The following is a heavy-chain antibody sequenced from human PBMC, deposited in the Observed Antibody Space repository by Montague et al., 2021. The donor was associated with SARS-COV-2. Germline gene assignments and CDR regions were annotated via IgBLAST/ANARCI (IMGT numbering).Heavy chain of an antibody. CDR2: INHSGST. D-gene: IGHD3-22*01. V-gene: IGHV4-34*01. J-gene: IGHJ4*02. CDR3: AGGTKRVFTYNYDGSGYASDY. CDR1: GGSFSGYY. Sequence: SETLSLTCAVYGGSFSGYYWCWIRQPPGKELEWIGEINHSGSTKYNPSLKGRVTISVDTSMNQFSLKLSSVTAAATAVYYCAGGTKRVFTYNYDGSGYASDYWGQGTLVTVSS.